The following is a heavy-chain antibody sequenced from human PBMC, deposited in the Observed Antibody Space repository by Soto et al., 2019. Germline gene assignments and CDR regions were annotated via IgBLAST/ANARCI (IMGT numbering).Heavy chain of an antibody. D-gene: IGHD3-10*01. Sequence: QVQLVQSGGEVKKPGASVKVSCKASGYTFNSHGISWVRQAPGQGPEWMGWISVHNGDTNYAQKLQGRVTVTTDTSTSTAYMELRSLRAEDPAVYYFARVLRGSNTDYYHYMDVWGKGTTVTVSS. CDR3: ARVLRGSNTDYYHYMDV. J-gene: IGHJ6*03. V-gene: IGHV1-18*01. CDR1: GYTFNSHG. CDR2: ISVHNGDT.